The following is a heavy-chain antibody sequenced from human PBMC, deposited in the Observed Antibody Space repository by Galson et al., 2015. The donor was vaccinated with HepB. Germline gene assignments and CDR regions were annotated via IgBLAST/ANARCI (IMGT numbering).Heavy chain of an antibody. D-gene: IGHD6-13*01. CDR2: IWKDGSNK. Sequence: SLRLSCAASGFTFSSYGMHWVRQAPGKGLEWVAGIWKDGSNKYYADSVKGRFTISRDNAKNSLYLQMNSLRAEDTAVYYCAKDRGSYSSSLYYFDYWGQGTLVTVSS. J-gene: IGHJ4*02. V-gene: IGHV3-33*03. CDR3: AKDRGSYSSSLYYFDY. CDR1: GFTFSSYG.